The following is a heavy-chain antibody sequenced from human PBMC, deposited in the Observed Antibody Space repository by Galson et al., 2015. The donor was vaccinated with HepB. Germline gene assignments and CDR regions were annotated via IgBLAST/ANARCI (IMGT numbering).Heavy chain of an antibody. CDR2: ISSSSSYI. J-gene: IGHJ4*02. Sequence: SLRLSCAASGFTFSSYSMNWVRQAPGKGLEWVSSISSSSSYIYYADSVKGRFTTSRDNAKNSLYLQMNSLRAEDTALYYCAKDMTTVGCFDYWGQGTLVTVSS. CDR1: GFTFSSYS. D-gene: IGHD4-23*01. CDR3: AKDMTTVGCFDY. V-gene: IGHV3-21*04.